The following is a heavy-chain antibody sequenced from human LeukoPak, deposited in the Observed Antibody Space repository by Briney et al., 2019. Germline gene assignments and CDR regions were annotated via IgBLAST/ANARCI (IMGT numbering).Heavy chain of an antibody. J-gene: IGHJ4*02. V-gene: IGHV3-20*04. D-gene: IGHD3-10*01. CDR2: INWNGGST. CDR3: AKEAEKMVRGVITHCDY. CDR1: GFTFDDYG. Sequence: PGGSLRLSCAASGFTFDDYGMSWVRQAPGKGLEWVSGINWNGGSTGYADSVKGRFTISRDNSKNTLYLQMNSLRAEDTAVYYCAKEAEKMVRGVITHCDYWGQGTLVTVSS.